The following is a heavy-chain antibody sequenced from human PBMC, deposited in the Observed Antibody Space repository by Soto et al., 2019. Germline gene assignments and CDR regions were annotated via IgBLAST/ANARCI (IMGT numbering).Heavy chain of an antibody. Sequence: QVQLVQSGAEVKKPGSSVKVSCKASGGTFSSYAISWVRQAPGQGLEWMGGIIPIFGTANYAQKFQGRLTMXAXEXXSTAYMELSSLRSDDTAVYYCAVIVLPRHYYGMDVWGPGTTVTVSS. CDR1: GGTFSSYA. CDR3: AVIVLPRHYYGMDV. J-gene: IGHJ6*02. D-gene: IGHD1-26*01. CDR2: IIPIFGTA. V-gene: IGHV1-69*12.